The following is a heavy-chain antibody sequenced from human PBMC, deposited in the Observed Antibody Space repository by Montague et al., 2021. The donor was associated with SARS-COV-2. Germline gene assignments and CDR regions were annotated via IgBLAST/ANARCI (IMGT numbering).Heavy chain of an antibody. CDR3: ARTSASSDY. Sequence: CAISGDSVSRNSAAWNWIRQPPSRGLEWLGRTSYRSKWYNDYAVSVKSRITINPDPSKNQISLQLNSVTHEDTAVYYCARTSASSDYWGQGTLDTVSS. CDR2: TSYRSKWYN. J-gene: IGHJ4*02. D-gene: IGHD1-26*01. V-gene: IGHV6-1*01. CDR1: GDSVSRNSAA.